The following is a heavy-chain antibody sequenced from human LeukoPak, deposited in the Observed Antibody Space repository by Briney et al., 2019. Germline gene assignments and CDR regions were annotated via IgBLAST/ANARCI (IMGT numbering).Heavy chain of an antibody. V-gene: IGHV3-30*02. Sequence: GGSLRLSCAASGSTFSSYGMHWVRQAPGKGLEWVAFIRYDGSNKYYADSVKGRFTISRDNSKNTLYLQMNSLRAEDTAVYYCAKVLGGGSCYSAVDYWGQGTLVTVSS. CDR2: IRYDGSNK. D-gene: IGHD2-15*01. CDR1: GSTFSSYG. CDR3: AKVLGGGSCYSAVDY. J-gene: IGHJ4*02.